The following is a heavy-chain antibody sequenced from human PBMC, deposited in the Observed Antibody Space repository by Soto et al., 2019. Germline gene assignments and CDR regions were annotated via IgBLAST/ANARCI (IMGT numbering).Heavy chain of an antibody. J-gene: IGHJ5*01. CDR1: GFSLTYTGVT. Sequence: QITLKESGPSLVKPTQTLTLTCTCSGFSLTYTGVTVGWIRQPPGQALEWLALVYWHYDKRYNPSLRNRLTSAKDTSKQRVVLTLANVGPVDTATYYCAHSHFEILTGPFYSWGRGTLVTVSS. V-gene: IGHV2-5*01. D-gene: IGHD3-9*01. CDR3: AHSHFEILTGPFYS. CDR2: VYWHYDK.